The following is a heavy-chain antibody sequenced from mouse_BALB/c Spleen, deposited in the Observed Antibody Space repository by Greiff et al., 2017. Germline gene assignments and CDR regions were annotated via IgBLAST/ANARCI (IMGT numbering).Heavy chain of an antibody. D-gene: IGHD2-1*01. CDR1: GFNIKDTY. CDR3: AKGIYYGNSAY. J-gene: IGHJ3*01. Sequence: EVQLVESGAELVKPGASVKLSCTASGFNIKDTYMHWVKQRPEQGLEWIGRIDPANGNTKYDPKFQGKATITADTSSNTAYLQLSSLTSEDTAVYYCAKGIYYGNSAYWGQGTLVTVSA. CDR2: IDPANGNT. V-gene: IGHV14-3*02.